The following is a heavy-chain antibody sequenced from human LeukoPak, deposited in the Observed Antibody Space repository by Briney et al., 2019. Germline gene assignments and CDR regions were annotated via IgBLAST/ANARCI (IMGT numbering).Heavy chain of an antibody. D-gene: IGHD6-13*01. CDR2: INWNGGSA. Sequence: PGGSLRLSCAASGFTFDDYGMSWVRQAPGKGLEWVSSINWNGGSAGYADSVKGRFTISRDNAKNSLYLQMNSLRAEDMALYYCAKGSAAAGPKYNWFDPWGQGTLVTVSS. V-gene: IGHV3-20*04. J-gene: IGHJ5*02. CDR1: GFTFDDYG. CDR3: AKGSAAAGPKYNWFDP.